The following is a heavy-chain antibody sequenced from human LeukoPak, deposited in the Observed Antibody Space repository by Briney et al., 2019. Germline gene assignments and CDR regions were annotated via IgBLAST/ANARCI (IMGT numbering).Heavy chain of an antibody. J-gene: IGHJ4*02. Sequence: GGSLRLSRAASGFTFSNYGMHWVRQAPGKGLEWVAVIWYDGSNKYYADSVRGRFTISRDNSKNTLYLQMNSLRAEDTAVYYCARDSGYDGWGQGTLVTVSS. CDR2: IWYDGSNK. CDR1: GFTFSNYG. D-gene: IGHD5-12*01. CDR3: ARDSGYDG. V-gene: IGHV3-33*01.